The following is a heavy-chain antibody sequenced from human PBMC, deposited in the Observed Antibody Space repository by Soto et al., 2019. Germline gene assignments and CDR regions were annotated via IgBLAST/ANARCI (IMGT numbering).Heavy chain of an antibody. CDR3: ARDRGFVVRAPPVDY. Sequence: QVQLVQSGAEVKKPGASVKVSCKASGYTFTSYGISWVRQAPGQGLEWMGWISTYNGNTNYAQKLQGRVTMTTDTFTSTAYMELRSLRSDDTAVYYCARDRGFVVRAPPVDYWGQGTLVTVSS. D-gene: IGHD3-10*01. V-gene: IGHV1-18*01. CDR1: GYTFTSYG. J-gene: IGHJ4*02. CDR2: ISTYNGNT.